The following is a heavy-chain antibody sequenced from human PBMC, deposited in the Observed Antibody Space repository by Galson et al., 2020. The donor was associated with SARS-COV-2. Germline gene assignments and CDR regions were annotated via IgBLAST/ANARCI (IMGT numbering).Heavy chain of an antibody. CDR2: ISPADSDT. V-gene: IGHV5-51*01. J-gene: IGHJ3*01. Sequence: KLGESLKISCMASGYNFTTYWVAWVRQIPGKGLEQLGVISPADSDTRNSPPFQGQVTITANKSISATFLQWNSLKASDTAIYYCARLRFDFWSGFVLNALDVWGSGTLVTVSS. CDR1: GYNFTTYW. CDR3: ARLRFDFWSGFVLNALDV. D-gene: IGHD3-3*01.